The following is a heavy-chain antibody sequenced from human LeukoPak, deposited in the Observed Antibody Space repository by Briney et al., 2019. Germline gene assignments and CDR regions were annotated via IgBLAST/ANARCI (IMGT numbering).Heavy chain of an antibody. CDR3: AKVRAPTVTTAAFDY. J-gene: IGHJ4*02. CDR2: FSSSGGSA. V-gene: IGHV3-23*01. Sequence: GSLRLSCAASGFTLSSYAMSWVRQAPGKGLEWVSGFSSSGGSANYADSVKGRFSISRDNSKNTLYLQMNSLRAEDTAVYYCAKVRAPTVTTAAFDYWGQGTLVTVSS. CDR1: GFTLSSYA. D-gene: IGHD4-11*01.